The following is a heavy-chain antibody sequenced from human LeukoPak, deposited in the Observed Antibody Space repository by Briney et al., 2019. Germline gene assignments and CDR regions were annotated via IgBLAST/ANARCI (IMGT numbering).Heavy chain of an antibody. CDR3: AKRYFDWLLPRGYYYYYGMDV. CDR2: ISYDGSNK. V-gene: IGHV3-30*18. CDR1: GFSFSSYV. Sequence: GGSLRLSCAAFGFSFSSYVMTWVRQAPGKGLEWVAVISYDGSNKYYADSVKGRFTISRDNSKNTLYLQMNSLRAEDTAVYYCAKRYFDWLLPRGYYYYYGMDVWGQGTTVTVSS. J-gene: IGHJ6*02. D-gene: IGHD3-9*01.